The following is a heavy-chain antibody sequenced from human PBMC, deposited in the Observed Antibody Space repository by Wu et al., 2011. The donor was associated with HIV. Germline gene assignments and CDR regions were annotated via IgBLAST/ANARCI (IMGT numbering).Heavy chain of an antibody. CDR2: ISTYNGKT. CDR3: ARDPPGYPYFFDY. CDR1: GYTFTSYG. J-gene: IGHJ4*02. Sequence: QVQLVQSGREVKKPGASVKVSCKASGYTFTSYGISWVRQAPGQGLEWIAWISTYNGKTNYAQKVQGRVTMTTDASTSTVYMEVRSLRSDDTAVYYCARDPPGYPYFFDYWGQGTLVTVSS. V-gene: IGHV1-18*01. D-gene: IGHD5-12*01.